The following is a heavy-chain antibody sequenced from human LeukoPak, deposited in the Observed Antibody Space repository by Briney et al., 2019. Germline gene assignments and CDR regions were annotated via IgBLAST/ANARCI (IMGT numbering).Heavy chain of an antibody. CDR3: ARDRGYCSGGSSYGAFDI. CDR1: GFTFSSYW. Sequence: GGSLRLSCAASGFTFSSYWMHWVRQAPGKGLVWVSRINSDGSSTSYADSVKGRFTISRDNAKNTLYLQMNSLRAEDTAVYYCARDRGYCSGGSSYGAFDIWGQGTMVTVSS. V-gene: IGHV3-74*01. CDR2: INSDGSST. J-gene: IGHJ3*02. D-gene: IGHD2-15*01.